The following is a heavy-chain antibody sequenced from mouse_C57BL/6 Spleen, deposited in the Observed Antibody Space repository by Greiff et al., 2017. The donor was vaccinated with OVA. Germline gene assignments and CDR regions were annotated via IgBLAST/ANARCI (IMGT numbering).Heavy chain of an antibody. CDR3: ARDRGLGPYYFDY. CDR2: ISDGGGYT. CDR1: GFTFSSYA. Sequence: EVHLVESGGGLVKPGGSLKLSCAASGFTFSSYAMSWVRQTPEKRLEWVATISDGGGYTYYPDNVKGRFTISRDNAKNNLYLQMSHLKSEDTAMYYCARDRGLGPYYFDYWGQGTTLTVSS. V-gene: IGHV5-4*01. D-gene: IGHD4-1*01. J-gene: IGHJ2*01.